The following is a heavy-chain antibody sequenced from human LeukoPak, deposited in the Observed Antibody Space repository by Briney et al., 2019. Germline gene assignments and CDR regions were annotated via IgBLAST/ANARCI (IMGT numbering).Heavy chain of an antibody. CDR1: GGAFSSHA. CDR3: ARGKLEDGGYFDY. D-gene: IGHD1-1*01. CDR2: IIPIFGTA. Sequence: SVKVSCKASGGAFSSHAISWVRQAPGQGLEWMGGIIPIFGTANYAQKFQGRVTITADESTSTAYMELSSLRSEDTAVYYCARGKLEDGGYFDYWGQGTLVTVSS. J-gene: IGHJ4*02. V-gene: IGHV1-69*13.